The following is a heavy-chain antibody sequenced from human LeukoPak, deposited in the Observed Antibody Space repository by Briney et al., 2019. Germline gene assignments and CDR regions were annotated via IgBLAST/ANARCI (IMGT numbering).Heavy chain of an antibody. Sequence: GGSLGLSCTASGFKFSRSSMHWVRQASGKGLEWVGRIRSQANSYATSYPASVKGRFTISRDDSDNTAYLQMNSLTTEDTAVYYCISLDYDISIGSPQGWGQGTLVTVSS. CDR3: ISLDYDISIGSPQG. CDR1: GFKFSRSS. J-gene: IGHJ4*02. CDR2: IRSQANSYAT. D-gene: IGHD3-9*01. V-gene: IGHV3-73*01.